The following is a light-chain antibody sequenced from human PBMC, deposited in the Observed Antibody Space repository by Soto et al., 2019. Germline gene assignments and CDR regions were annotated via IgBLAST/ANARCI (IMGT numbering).Light chain of an antibody. CDR1: QSISSS. V-gene: IGKV3-20*01. CDR2: DAS. J-gene: IGKJ3*01. CDR3: QQYASPPNT. Sequence: EIVLTQSPGTLSLSPGDRATLSCRASQSISSSLAWYPQKPGQAPRLLIFDASSRTAGIPDRFSGSGSGTDFILTISRLEPGDFAVYYCQQYASPPNTVGPGTKVDIK.